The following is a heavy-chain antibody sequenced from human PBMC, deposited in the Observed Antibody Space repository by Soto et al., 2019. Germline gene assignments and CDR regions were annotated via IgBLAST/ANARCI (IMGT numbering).Heavy chain of an antibody. D-gene: IGHD2-21*02. Sequence: SGPTLVNPTQTLTLTCTFSGFSLSTSGVGVGWIRQPPGKALEWLALIYWDDDKRYSPSLKSRLTITKDTSKNQVVLTMTNMDPVDTATYYCARSVNCGGDCYPGAPFDYWGQGTLVTVSS. V-gene: IGHV2-5*02. CDR2: IYWDDDK. J-gene: IGHJ4*02. CDR1: GFSLSTSGVG. CDR3: ARSVNCGGDCYPGAPFDY.